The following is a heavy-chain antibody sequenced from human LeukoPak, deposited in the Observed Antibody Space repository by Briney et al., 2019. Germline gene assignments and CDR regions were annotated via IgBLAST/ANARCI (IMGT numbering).Heavy chain of an antibody. CDR3: ARVATMVRVPLDTLDI. D-gene: IGHD3-10*01. J-gene: IGHJ3*02. CDR1: GFTFSACE. V-gene: IGHV3-48*03. CDR2: SSRSGSTR. Sequence: QPGGSLRLSCAISGFTFSACELTWVRQAPGKGLEWVSYSSRSGSTRYYADSVKGRFTISRDNAKNSLYLQMNSLRAEDTAVYYCARVATMVRVPLDTLDIWGQGTMVSVSS.